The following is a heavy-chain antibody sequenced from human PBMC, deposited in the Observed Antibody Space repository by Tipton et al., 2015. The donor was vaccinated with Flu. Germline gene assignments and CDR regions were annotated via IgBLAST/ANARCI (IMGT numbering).Heavy chain of an antibody. V-gene: IGHV3-33*06. D-gene: IGHD4-17*01. CDR2: IWYDGSNK. Sequence: QVQLVQSGGGVVQPGRSLRLSCAASGFTFSNFAMHWVRQAPGKGLEWVAGIWYDGSNKYYADSVKGRFTISRDNSKNTLYLQMNSLRAEDTAVYYCAKVHGDYFQYLLHWGQGTLVTVSS. CDR1: GFTFSNFA. J-gene: IGHJ1*01. CDR3: AKVHGDYFQYLLH.